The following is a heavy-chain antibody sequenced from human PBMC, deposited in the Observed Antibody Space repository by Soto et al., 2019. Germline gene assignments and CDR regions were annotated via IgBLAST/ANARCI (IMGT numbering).Heavy chain of an antibody. CDR2: ISAYNGNT. V-gene: IGHV1-18*01. CDR1: GYTFTSYG. Sequence: QVQLVQSGAEVKKPGASVKVSCKASGYTFTSYGISWVRQAPGQGLEWMGWISAYNGNTNYAQKLQGRVTMTTDTSTSTAYMELRSLRSDDTAVYYCAKWYCSGGSCYPTFDSWGQGTLVTVSS. J-gene: IGHJ4*02. CDR3: AKWYCSGGSCYPTFDS. D-gene: IGHD2-15*01.